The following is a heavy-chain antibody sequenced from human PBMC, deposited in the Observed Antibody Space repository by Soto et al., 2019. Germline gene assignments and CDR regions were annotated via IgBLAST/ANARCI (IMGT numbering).Heavy chain of an antibody. CDR2: IYYSGST. D-gene: IGHD3-10*01. CDR3: TVGSGIVSFDP. J-gene: IGHJ5*02. CDR1: GGSISSSSYY. Sequence: QLQLQESGPGLVKPSETLSLTCTVSGGSISSSSYYWGWIRQPPGKGLEWIGSIYYSGSTYYNPSLKSRVTISVDTSKNQFSLKLSSVTAADTAVYYCTVGSGIVSFDPWGQGTLVTVSS. V-gene: IGHV4-39*01.